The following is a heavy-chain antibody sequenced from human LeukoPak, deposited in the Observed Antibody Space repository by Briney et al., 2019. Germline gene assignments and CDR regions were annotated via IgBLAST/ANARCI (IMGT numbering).Heavy chain of an antibody. V-gene: IGHV1-8*02. CDR3: ARGGGLNWFDP. Sequence: ASVKVSCKASGYTFTSYAMHWVRQAPGQRLEWMGWMNPNSGNTGYAQKFQGRVTMTRNTSISTAYMELSSLRSEDTAVYYCARGGGLNWFDPWGQGTLVTVSS. J-gene: IGHJ5*02. CDR1: GYTFTSYA. D-gene: IGHD3-10*01. CDR2: MNPNSGNT.